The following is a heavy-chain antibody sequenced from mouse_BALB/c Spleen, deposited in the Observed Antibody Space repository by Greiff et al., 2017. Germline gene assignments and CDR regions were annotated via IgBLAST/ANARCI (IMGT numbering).Heavy chain of an antibody. Sequence: QVQLKQSGAELVRPGVSVKISCKGSGYTFTDYAMHWVKQSHAKSLEWIGVISTYYGDASYNQKFKGKATMTVDKSSSTAYMELARLTSEDSAIYYCARGVLGDYWGQGTTLTVSS. CDR3: ARGVLGDY. CDR2: ISTYYGDA. CDR1: GYTFTDYA. D-gene: IGHD1-1*01. V-gene: IGHV1S137*01. J-gene: IGHJ2*01.